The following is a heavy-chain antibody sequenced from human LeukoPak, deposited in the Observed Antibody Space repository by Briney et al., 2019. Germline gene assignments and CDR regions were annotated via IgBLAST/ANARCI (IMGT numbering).Heavy chain of an antibody. D-gene: IGHD3-22*01. V-gene: IGHV4-59*01. CDR2: IYYSGST. CDR1: GGSINYYY. CDR3: ARAGHYDPTPRVSYWYFDL. J-gene: IGHJ2*01. Sequence: SETLSLTCTVSGGSINYYYWSWIRQPPGKGLEWIGHIYYSGSTNYNPSFKSRVTISVDTSKNQFSLKLRSVTAADTAVYYCARAGHYDPTPRVSYWYFDLWGRGTLVTVSS.